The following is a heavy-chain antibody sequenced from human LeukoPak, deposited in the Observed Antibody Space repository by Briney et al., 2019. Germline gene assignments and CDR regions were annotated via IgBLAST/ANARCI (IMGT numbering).Heavy chain of an antibody. Sequence: PGGSLRLTCAASGFTFSSYWMNWARQAPGKGLEWVASINHNGNVNYYVDSVKGRFTISRDNAKNSLYLQMSNLRAEDTAVYYCVKDSGWFHFDSWGQGTLVTVSS. CDR2: INHNGNVN. J-gene: IGHJ4*02. D-gene: IGHD6-19*01. V-gene: IGHV3-7*03. CDR3: VKDSGWFHFDS. CDR1: GFTFSSYW.